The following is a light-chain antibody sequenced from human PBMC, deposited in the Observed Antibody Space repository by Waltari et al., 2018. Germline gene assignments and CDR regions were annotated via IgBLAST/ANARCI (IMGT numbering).Light chain of an antibody. Sequence: VLLTQSPASLSVSPGDTVILSCRASQSVRTNLVWYPQKAGQATRTLIYGASTRASGCPSRVSGSGSETDFTLIISSLQSEDAAVYFCQQYYVWPPITFGGGTKLEI. CDR1: QSVRTN. V-gene: IGKV3-15*01. CDR2: GAS. J-gene: IGKJ4*01. CDR3: QQYYVWPPIT.